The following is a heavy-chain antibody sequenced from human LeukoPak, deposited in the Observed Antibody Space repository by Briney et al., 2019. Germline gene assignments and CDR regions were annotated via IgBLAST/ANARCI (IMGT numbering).Heavy chain of an antibody. V-gene: IGHV3-66*01. J-gene: IGHJ4*02. D-gene: IGHD3-16*01. CDR3: ARWPTMGGR. CDR2: IYNGGTT. Sequence: GGSLRLSCAVSGFTVSNDYMSWVRQAPGKGLEWVSVIYNGGTTKYADSVKGRFIISRDNSRNMLYLQMNSLRVEDTAVYYCARWPTMGGRWGQGTLVTVSS. CDR1: GFTVSNDY.